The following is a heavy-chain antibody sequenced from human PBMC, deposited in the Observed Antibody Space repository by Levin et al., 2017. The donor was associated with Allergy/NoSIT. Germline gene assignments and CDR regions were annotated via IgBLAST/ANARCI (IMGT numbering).Heavy chain of an antibody. Sequence: GGSLRLSCAASGFTFSSYSMNWVRQAPGKGLEWVSSISSSSSYIYYADSVKGRFTISRDNAKNSLYLQMNSLRAEDTAVYYCASFSDFWSGYPADYWGQGTLVTVSS. V-gene: IGHV3-21*01. J-gene: IGHJ4*02. D-gene: IGHD3-3*01. CDR1: GFTFSSYS. CDR2: ISSSSSYI. CDR3: ASFSDFWSGYPADY.